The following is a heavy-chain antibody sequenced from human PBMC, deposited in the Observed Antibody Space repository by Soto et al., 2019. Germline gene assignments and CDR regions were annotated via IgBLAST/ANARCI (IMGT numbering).Heavy chain of an antibody. Sequence: GGSLRLSCAASGFTFGSYAMSWVRQAPGKGLEWVSAASGSGGSTNYADSVKGRFTISRDNSKNTLYLQMSSLRVEDTAVYYCAKDREELTGDYYYYMDVWGKGTTVTVSS. CDR3: AKDREELTGDYYYYMDV. CDR2: ASGSGGST. D-gene: IGHD3-9*01. CDR1: GFTFGSYA. J-gene: IGHJ6*03. V-gene: IGHV3-23*01.